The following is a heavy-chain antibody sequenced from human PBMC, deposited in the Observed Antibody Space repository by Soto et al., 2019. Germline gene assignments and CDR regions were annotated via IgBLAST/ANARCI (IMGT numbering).Heavy chain of an antibody. V-gene: IGHV3-11*01. J-gene: IGHJ3*02. CDR3: AISPLRYFDWFLFDI. D-gene: IGHD3-9*01. CDR1: GFTFSDYY. Sequence: QVQMVESGGGLVKAGGSLRLSCAASGFTFSDYYMSWIRQAPGKGLEWVSYISSSGSTIYYADSVKGRFTISRDNAKNSLYLQMNSLRAEDTAVYYCAISPLRYFDWFLFDIWGHGTMVTVSS. CDR2: ISSSGSTI.